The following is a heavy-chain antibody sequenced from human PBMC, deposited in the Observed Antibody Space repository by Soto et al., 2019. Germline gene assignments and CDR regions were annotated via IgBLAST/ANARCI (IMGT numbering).Heavy chain of an antibody. CDR3: ASPGEYPGLSKTFQH. V-gene: IGHV3-48*03. D-gene: IGHD2-2*01. Sequence: GGSLRLSCAASGFTFSSYEMNWVRQAPGKGLEWVSYISSSGSTIYYADSVKGRFTISRDNAKNSLYLQMNSLRAEDTAVYYCASPGEYPGLSKTFQHWGPGTLVTVSS. J-gene: IGHJ1*01. CDR2: ISSSGSTI. CDR1: GFTFSSYE.